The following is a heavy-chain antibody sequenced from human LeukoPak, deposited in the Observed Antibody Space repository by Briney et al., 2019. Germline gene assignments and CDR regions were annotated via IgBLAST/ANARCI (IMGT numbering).Heavy chain of an antibody. CDR1: GGSFTGYF. D-gene: IGHD3-10*01. CDR2: INHSGST. Sequence: SETLSLTCAVYGGSFTGYFWNWIRQPPGKGLEWMGEINHSGSTHHNPALKSRVTISIDTSKNQISLKLSSVTAADTAVYYCARGPDSGSYFAWFGPWGQGTLVTVSS. CDR3: ARGPDSGSYFAWFGP. V-gene: IGHV4-34*01. J-gene: IGHJ5*02.